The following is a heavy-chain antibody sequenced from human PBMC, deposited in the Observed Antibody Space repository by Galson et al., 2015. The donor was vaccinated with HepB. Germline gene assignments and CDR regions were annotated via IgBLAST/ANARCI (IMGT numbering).Heavy chain of an antibody. V-gene: IGHV1-18*04. Sequence: SVKVSCKXSGYTFTTHGMTWVRQAPGQGLEXMGWISTYNGDTKYAQKLQGRVTMFTDTSTTTAYLELRSLRSDDTAVYYCARDPTNYYGSGSHSFDHWGQGTLVTVSS. CDR1: GYTFTTHG. J-gene: IGHJ4*02. CDR2: ISTYNGDT. CDR3: ARDPTNYYGSGSHSFDH. D-gene: IGHD3-10*01.